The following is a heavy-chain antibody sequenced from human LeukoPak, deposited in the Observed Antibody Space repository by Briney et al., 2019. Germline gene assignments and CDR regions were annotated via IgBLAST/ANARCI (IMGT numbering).Heavy chain of an antibody. CDR2: ISPNSGDT. V-gene: IGHV1-2*02. D-gene: IGHD3-9*01. J-gene: IGHJ3*02. CDR1: GYTFTGYY. Sequence: GASVKVSCKASGYTFTGYYIHWLRQVPGQGLEWMGWISPNSGDTIYAQKFKGSVTMTTDTSISTAYMELRRLKSDDTAVYYCARDRIRYFDWLFEAFDIWGQGTMVTVSS. CDR3: ARDRIRYFDWLFEAFDI.